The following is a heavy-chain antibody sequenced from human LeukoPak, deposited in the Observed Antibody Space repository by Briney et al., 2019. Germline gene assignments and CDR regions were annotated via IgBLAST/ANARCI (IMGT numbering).Heavy chain of an antibody. J-gene: IGHJ6*03. V-gene: IGHV3-48*01. CDR3: ARSSLDWNSYFYYYMDV. Sequence: GGSLRLSCAASGFTFSRYSMNWVRQAPGKGLEWVSYISTTSSTIYYADSLRGRFTVSRDNAKNSLYLQMNSLRAEDTAIYYCARSSLDWNSYFYYYMDVWGKGTTVTVSS. CDR1: GFTFSRYS. D-gene: IGHD3/OR15-3a*01. CDR2: ISTTSSTI.